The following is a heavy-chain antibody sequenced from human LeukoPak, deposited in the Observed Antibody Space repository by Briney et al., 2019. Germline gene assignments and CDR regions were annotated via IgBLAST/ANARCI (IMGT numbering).Heavy chain of an antibody. V-gene: IGHV3-30*18. CDR2: ISYDGSNK. J-gene: IGHJ4*02. Sequence: GRSLRLSCAASGFTFSSYGMHWVRQAPGKGLEWVAVISYDGSNKYYADSVKGRFTISRDNSKNTLYLQMNSLRAEDTAVYYCAKDTRYFDYWGQRTLVTVSS. CDR1: GFTFSSYG. CDR3: AKDTRYFDY.